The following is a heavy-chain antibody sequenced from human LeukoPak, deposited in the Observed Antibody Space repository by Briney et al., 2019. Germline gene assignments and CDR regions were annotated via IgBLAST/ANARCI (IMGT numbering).Heavy chain of an antibody. CDR3: ARAASSSWPSYYYGMDV. Sequence: GGSLRLSCAASGFIFSSYSMSWVRQAPGKGLEWVSVITGSGGNTYYADSVKGRFTISKDNSKNTVYLQMSSLRVDDTAVYYCARAASSSWPSYYYGMDVWGQGTTVTVSS. CDR1: GFIFSSYS. D-gene: IGHD6-13*01. CDR2: ITGSGGNT. V-gene: IGHV3-23*01. J-gene: IGHJ6*02.